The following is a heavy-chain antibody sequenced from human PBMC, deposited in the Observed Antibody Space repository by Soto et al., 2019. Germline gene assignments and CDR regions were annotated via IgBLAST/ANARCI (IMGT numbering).Heavy chain of an antibody. Sequence: QVQLVQSGAEVKKPGASVKVSCKASGYTFTSSGISWVRQAPGQGLEWMGGISTDNGNTNYAQHLQGRASLTTDTSTSKANMALRSLISDDQAVYYCARDQCIPTFGVDSMYYYGMDVWGQGTTVTVSS. CDR1: GYTFTSSG. V-gene: IGHV1-18*01. CDR2: ISTDNGNT. CDR3: ARDQCIPTFGVDSMYYYGMDV. J-gene: IGHJ6*02. D-gene: IGHD3-3*01.